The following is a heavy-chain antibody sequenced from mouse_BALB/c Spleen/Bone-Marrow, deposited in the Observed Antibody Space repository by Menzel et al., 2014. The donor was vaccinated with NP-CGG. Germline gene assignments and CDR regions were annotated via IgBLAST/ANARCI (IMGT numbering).Heavy chain of an antibody. V-gene: IGHV3-8*02. CDR1: GDSIXSGY. CDR2: ISYSGST. J-gene: IGHJ2*01. CDR3: ATYDGYYFDY. D-gene: IGHD2-3*01. Sequence: VQLKESGPSLVKPSQTLSLTCSVTGDSIXSGYWNWIRKFPGNKLEYMGYISYSGSTYYSPSLKSRISITRDTSKNQYYLQLNSVTTEDTATYYCATYDGYYFDYWGQGTTLTVSS.